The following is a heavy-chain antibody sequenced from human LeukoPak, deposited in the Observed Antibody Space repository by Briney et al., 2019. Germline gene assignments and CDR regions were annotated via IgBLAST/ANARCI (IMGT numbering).Heavy chain of an antibody. CDR2: IYAGDADS. CDR1: GYSFDSFW. CDR3: ARVVADNWFDP. J-gene: IGHJ5*02. V-gene: IGHV5-51*01. D-gene: IGHD2-15*01. Sequence: GESLKISCKGSGYSFDSFWIGWVRQMPGKGLEWMGTIYAGDADSRYSPSLQGQATISADKSNSTAYLQWSSLKASDTAMYYCARVVADNWFDPWGQGTLVTVSS.